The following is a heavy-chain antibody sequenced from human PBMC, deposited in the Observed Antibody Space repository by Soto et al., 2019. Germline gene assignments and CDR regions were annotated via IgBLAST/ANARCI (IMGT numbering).Heavy chain of an antibody. D-gene: IGHD3-16*01. V-gene: IGHV3-30*18. CDR2: ISYDGSNK. Sequence: GGSLRLSCAASGFTFSSYGMHWVRQAPGKGLEWVAVISYDGSNKYYADSVKGRFTISRDNSKNTLYLQMNSLRAEDTAVYYCAKGVMDWPVFSFFDYWGQGTLVTV. J-gene: IGHJ4*02. CDR1: GFTFSSYG. CDR3: AKGVMDWPVFSFFDY.